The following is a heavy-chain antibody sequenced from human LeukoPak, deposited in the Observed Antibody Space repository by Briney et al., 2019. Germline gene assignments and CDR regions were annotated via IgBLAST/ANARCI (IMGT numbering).Heavy chain of an antibody. CDR3: ARDSYYYDSSGNHAFDI. V-gene: IGHV1-69*04. CDR2: IIPILGIA. D-gene: IGHD3-22*01. CDR1: GGTFSSYS. J-gene: IGHJ3*02. Sequence: SVKVSCKASGGTFSSYSISWVRQAPGQGLEWMGRIIPILGIANYAQKFQGRVTITADKSPSTAYMELSSLRSEDTAVYYCARDSYYYDSSGNHAFDIWGQGTMVTVSS.